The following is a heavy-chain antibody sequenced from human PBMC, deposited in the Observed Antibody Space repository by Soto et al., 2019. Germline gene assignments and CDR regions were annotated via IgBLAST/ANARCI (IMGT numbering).Heavy chain of an antibody. CDR3: ARGLDYYGSSGYFTTYYFDF. CDR2: INPTRGGT. CDR1: GYTFTGYY. Sequence: GASVKVSCKASGYTFTGYYMHWVRQAPGQGLEWMGWINPTRGGTNYEQKFQGRVTMTRDTSISTAYMELSRLRSDDTAVYYCARGLDYYGSSGYFTTYYFDFWGQGALVTLSS. J-gene: IGHJ4*02. V-gene: IGHV1-2*02. D-gene: IGHD3-22*01.